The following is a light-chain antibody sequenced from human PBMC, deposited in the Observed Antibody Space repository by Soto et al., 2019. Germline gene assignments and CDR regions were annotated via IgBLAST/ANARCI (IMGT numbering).Light chain of an antibody. CDR2: AAS. CDR3: QQYYSYPPSFT. J-gene: IGKJ3*01. CDR1: QGISSY. V-gene: IGKV1-8*01. Sequence: AIRMTQSPSSFSASTGDRVTITCRASQGISSYLAWYQQKPGKAPKLLIYAASTLQSGVPSRFSGSGSGTDFTLTISCLQPEDFATYYCQQYYSYPPSFTFGPGTKVDIK.